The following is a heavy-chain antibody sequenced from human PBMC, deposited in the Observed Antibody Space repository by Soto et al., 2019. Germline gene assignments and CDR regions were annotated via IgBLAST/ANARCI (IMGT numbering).Heavy chain of an antibody. D-gene: IGHD2-2*01. Sequence: ASVKVSCKASGGTFSSYAISCVRQAPGQGLEWMGGIIPIFGTANYAQKFQGRVTITADKSTSTAYMELSSLRSEDTAVYYCARGDRYCSSTSCSYYYYGMDVWGQGTTVTVSS. CDR1: GGTFSSYA. J-gene: IGHJ6*02. CDR2: IIPIFGTA. V-gene: IGHV1-69*06. CDR3: ARGDRYCSSTSCSYYYYGMDV.